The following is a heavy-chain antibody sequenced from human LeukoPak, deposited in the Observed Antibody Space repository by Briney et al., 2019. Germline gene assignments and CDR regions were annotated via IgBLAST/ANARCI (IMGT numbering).Heavy chain of an antibody. V-gene: IGHV3-33*08. CDR3: ARDDRAYGNFDY. J-gene: IGHJ4*02. CDR2: IWYDGSNK. D-gene: IGHD4-17*01. Sequence: PGGSLRLSCAASGFTFSSHAMSWVRQAPGKGLEWVAVIWYDGSNKYYADSVKGRFTISRDNSKNTLYLQMNSLRAEDTAVYYCARDDRAYGNFDYWGQGTLVTVSS. CDR1: GFTFSSHA.